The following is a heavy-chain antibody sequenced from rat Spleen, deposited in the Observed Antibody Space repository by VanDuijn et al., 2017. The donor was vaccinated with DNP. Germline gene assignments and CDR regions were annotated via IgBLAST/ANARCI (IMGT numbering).Heavy chain of an antibody. J-gene: IGHJ2*01. V-gene: IGHV5S10*01. CDR3: ATQFASGSFDY. CDR1: GFIFSNYW. D-gene: IGHD4-3*01. Sequence: EVQLVESGGGPVQPGRSLKLSCVASGFIFSNYWMTWIRQAPKKGLEWVATIIYDDSRTYYRDSVKGRFTISRDNAKSTLYLQVDSLRSEDTATYYCATQFASGSFDYWGQGVMVTVSS. CDR2: IIYDDSRT.